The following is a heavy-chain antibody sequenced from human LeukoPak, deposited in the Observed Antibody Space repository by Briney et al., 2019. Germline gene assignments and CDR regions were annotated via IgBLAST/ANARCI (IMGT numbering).Heavy chain of an antibody. J-gene: IGHJ4*02. CDR1: GFTFSSYA. CDR2: ISGSAGST. D-gene: IGHD2-21*01. V-gene: IGHV3-23*01. CDR3: AKDRYVVAGGVGSKPHRFDY. Sequence: PGGSLRLSCAASGFTFSSYAMNWVRQAPGKGLEWVAGISGSAGSTYYAASLKGRFTISRDNSKNTMYLQMNSLRAEDAAVYYCAKDRYVVAGGVGSKPHRFDYWGQGTLVTVSS.